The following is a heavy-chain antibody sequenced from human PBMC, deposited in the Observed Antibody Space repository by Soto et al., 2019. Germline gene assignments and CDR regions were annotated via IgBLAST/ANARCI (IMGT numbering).Heavy chain of an antibody. Sequence: SETLSLTCTVACGSISSYYCSWIRQPPGKGLEWIGYINYSGSTNYNPSLKSRVTISVDTSKNQFSLKLSSVTAADTAVYYCARSGIPYPYYFDYWGQGTLVTVSS. CDR2: INYSGST. D-gene: IGHD2-21*01. CDR1: CGSISSYY. V-gene: IGHV4-59*01. J-gene: IGHJ4*02. CDR3: ARSGIPYPYYFDY.